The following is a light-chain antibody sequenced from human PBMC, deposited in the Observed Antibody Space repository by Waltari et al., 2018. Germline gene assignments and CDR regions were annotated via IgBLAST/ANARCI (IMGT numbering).Light chain of an antibody. J-gene: IGLJ2*01. Sequence: YELTQPPAVSVSPGQTVNITCSGDKVEKDYVFWYQQKAGQSLVLLIYQDSKRHSGIPERFSAPNSGNTAILTISGTQSTSEADYYCQVWDKTTVVFGGGTHVTVL. CDR1: KVEKDY. CDR3: QVWDKTTVV. V-gene: IGLV3-1*01. CDR2: QDS.